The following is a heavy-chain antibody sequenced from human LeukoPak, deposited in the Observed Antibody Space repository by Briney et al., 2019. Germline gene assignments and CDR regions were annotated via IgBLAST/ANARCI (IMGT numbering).Heavy chain of an antibody. J-gene: IGHJ4*02. CDR1: GPIVGTNY. D-gene: IGHD1-26*01. CDR2: LYVNENR. CDR3: VREDLGVDY. V-gene: IGHV3-53*01. Sequence: GGSLRLSCAVSGPIVGTNYMSWVRQAPGKGLEWISILYVNENRYYADSVKGRFIISRDTSKNTLYLQMDSLRAEDTAMYYCVREDLGVDYWGQGTLVTVSS.